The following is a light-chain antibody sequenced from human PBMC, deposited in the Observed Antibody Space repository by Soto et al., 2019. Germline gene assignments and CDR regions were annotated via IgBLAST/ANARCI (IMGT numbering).Light chain of an antibody. CDR2: GAS. CDR1: QSVSSSY. CDR3: QQYKNWPRT. J-gene: IGKJ1*01. V-gene: IGKV3-15*01. Sequence: QSSGTLSLSPGERSTPPCKASQSVSSSYLAWSQQKPGQAPRLVIYGASTRATDMPGTFSGSGSGTEFTLTISSLQSEDFGVYYCQQYKNWPRTFGQGTRWIS.